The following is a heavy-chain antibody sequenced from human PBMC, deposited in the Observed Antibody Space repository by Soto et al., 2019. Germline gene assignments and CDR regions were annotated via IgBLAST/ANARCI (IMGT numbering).Heavy chain of an antibody. J-gene: IGHJ2*01. D-gene: IGHD2-15*01. Sequence: EVQLVESGGGLVQPGGSLRLSCAASGFTFSSYWMHWVRQAPGQGLVWVSRVNSDGSSTSYADSVKGRFTISRDNAKNPLYLQMNSPKAEHPAVYYCTKDVGFDWYLDLWGHSTLVTVSS. CDR1: GFTFSSYW. CDR3: TKDVGFDWYLDL. CDR2: VNSDGSST. V-gene: IGHV3-74*01.